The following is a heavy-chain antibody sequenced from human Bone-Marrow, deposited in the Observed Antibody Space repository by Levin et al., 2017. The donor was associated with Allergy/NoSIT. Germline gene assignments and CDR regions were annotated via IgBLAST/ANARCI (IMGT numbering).Heavy chain of an antibody. CDR3: AREGKADIWSAFYTNGDYYYYGLDV. D-gene: IGHD3-3*01. CDR1: GFTFSSYS. Sequence: AGGSLRLSCAGSGFTFSSYSMNWVRQAPGKGLEWVSSISSTNSYKYYADSVKGRFTISRDNAEKSLFLHMNSLRAEDTAVYFCAREGKADIWSAFYTNGDYYYYGLDVWGQGTPVTVSS. J-gene: IGHJ6*02. V-gene: IGHV3-21*01. CDR2: ISSTNSYK.